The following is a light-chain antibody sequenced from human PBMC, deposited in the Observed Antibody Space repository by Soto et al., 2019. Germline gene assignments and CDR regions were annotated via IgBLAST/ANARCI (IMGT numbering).Light chain of an antibody. CDR2: DAS. V-gene: IGKV3-11*01. J-gene: IGKJ4*01. CDR1: QSVSSY. Sequence: EIVLTQSPATLSLSPGKRATLSCRASQSVSSYLAWSQQKPGQAPRLPIYDASNRATCIPARFSGSGSGTDFTLTISSLWPLEFEGYYRQQRSISLPLGGGTSVDIK. CDR3: QQRSISLP.